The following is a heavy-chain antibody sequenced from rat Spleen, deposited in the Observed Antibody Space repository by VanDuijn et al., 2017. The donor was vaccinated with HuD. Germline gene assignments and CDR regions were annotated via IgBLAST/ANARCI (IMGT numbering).Heavy chain of an antibody. CDR3: ARSDYPGIDY. CDR2: ISTGGNT. D-gene: IGHD1-4*01. V-gene: IGHV2S12*01. CDR1: GFTFSNYD. J-gene: IGHJ2*01. Sequence: VQLVESDGGLVQPGRSLKLSCAASGFTFSNYDMAWVRQAPTKGLEWIAAISTGGNTYYNSGLKSRLGISRDTSKSQVFLKMNSLQTEDTAMYFCARSDYPGIDYWGQGVMVTVSS.